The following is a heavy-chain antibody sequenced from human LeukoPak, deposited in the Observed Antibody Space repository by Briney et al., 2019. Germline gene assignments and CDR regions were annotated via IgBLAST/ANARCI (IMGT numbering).Heavy chain of an antibody. D-gene: IGHD2-15*01. Sequence: PGGSLRLSCAASGFTFSNVAMHWVRQAPGKGLEWVSVISYDGSYKYYADSVKGRFTISRDNSKNTLYLQMNSLRPEDTAVYYCARDLHCSGGSCYSGLHYWGQGTLVTVSS. J-gene: IGHJ4*02. CDR1: GFTFSNVA. V-gene: IGHV3-30*04. CDR2: ISYDGSYK. CDR3: ARDLHCSGGSCYSGLHY.